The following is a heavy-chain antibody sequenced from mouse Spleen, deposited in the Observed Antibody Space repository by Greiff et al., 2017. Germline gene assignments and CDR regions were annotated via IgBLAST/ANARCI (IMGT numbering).Heavy chain of an antibody. J-gene: IGHJ3*01. V-gene: IGHV1-39*01. Sequence: VQLKQSGPELVKPGASVKMSCKASGYSFTDYNMNWVRQSNGKSLEWIGVISPNYVTTTYNQKFKGKATLTVDQSSSTAYMQLNSLTSEDSAVYYCARDSNPAYFAYWGQGTLVTVSA. CDR2: ISPNYVTT. CDR1: GYSFTDYN. D-gene: IGHD2-5*01. CDR3: ARDSNPAYFAY.